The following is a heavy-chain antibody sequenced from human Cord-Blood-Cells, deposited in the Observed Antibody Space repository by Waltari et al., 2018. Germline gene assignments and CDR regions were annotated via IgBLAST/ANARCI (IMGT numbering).Heavy chain of an antibody. CDR3: ARDQGGTFYGGNDY. Sequence: QVQLVQSGAEVKKPGASVKVSCKASGYTFTGYYMHWVRQAPGQGLEWRGWINPNSGGTNYAQKFQGRVTMTRDTSISTAYMELSRLGSDDTAVYYCARDQGGTFYGGNDYWGQGTLVTVSS. CDR1: GYTFTGYY. J-gene: IGHJ4*02. D-gene: IGHD2-15*01. CDR2: INPNSGGT. V-gene: IGHV1-2*02.